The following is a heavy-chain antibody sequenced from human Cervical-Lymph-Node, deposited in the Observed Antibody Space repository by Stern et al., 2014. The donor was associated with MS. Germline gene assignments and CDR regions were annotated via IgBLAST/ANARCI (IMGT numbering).Heavy chain of an antibody. J-gene: IGHJ4*02. CDR1: GGSFSGYY. CDR3: SVVTATEGRFDY. Sequence: QVQLQQWGAGLLKPSETLSLTCAVYGGSFSGYYWSWIRQPPGKGLEWIGEINHSGSTNYNPSLKSRVTISVDTSKNQFSLKLSSVTAADTAVYYCSVVTATEGRFDYWGQGTLVTVSS. CDR2: INHSGST. D-gene: IGHD2-21*02. V-gene: IGHV4-34*01.